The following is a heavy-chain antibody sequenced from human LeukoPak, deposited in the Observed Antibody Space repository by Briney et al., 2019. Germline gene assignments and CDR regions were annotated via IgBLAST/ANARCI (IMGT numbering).Heavy chain of an antibody. CDR1: GGSIRSNTNFWGRDSSSY. J-gene: IGHJ3*02. CDR3: ARQRDTASVGAFDT. Sequence: PSETLSLTCSVSGGSIRSNTNFWGRDSSSYWGWIRQPPGKGLEWVGSIHFTGTTYYNSSLQSRLTISVDTFKNLFSLKLTSVTATDTALYYCARQRDTASVGAFDTWGQGTMVIVSP. D-gene: IGHD2-2*02. V-gene: IGHV4-39*01. CDR2: IHFTGTT.